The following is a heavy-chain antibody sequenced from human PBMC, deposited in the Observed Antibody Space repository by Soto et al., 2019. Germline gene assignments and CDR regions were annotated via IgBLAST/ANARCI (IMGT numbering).Heavy chain of an antibody. Sequence: GASVKVSCKASGYTFTGYYMHWVRQAPGQGLEWKGWINPNSGGTNYAQKIQGWVTMTRDTSISTAYMELSRLRSDDTAVYYCARVQVPNNIVATRSAFDIWGQGTMVTVSS. CDR1: GYTFTGYY. CDR3: ARVQVPNNIVATRSAFDI. D-gene: IGHD5-12*01. CDR2: INPNSGGT. J-gene: IGHJ3*02. V-gene: IGHV1-2*04.